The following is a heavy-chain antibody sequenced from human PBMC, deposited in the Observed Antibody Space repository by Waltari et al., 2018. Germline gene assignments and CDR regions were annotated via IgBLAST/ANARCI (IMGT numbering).Heavy chain of an antibody. D-gene: IGHD3-22*01. CDR3: GSGYPYYFDY. Sequence: EVQLLESGGGLVQPGGSLRLSCAASGLDFRGYAWSWVRQGPGKGLEWFSAISGSGGSTYYADSVKGRFTISRDNSKNTLYLQMNSLRAEDTAVYYCGSGYPYYFDYWGQGTLVTVSS. CDR1: GLDFRGYA. V-gene: IGHV3-23*01. J-gene: IGHJ4*02. CDR2: ISGSGGST.